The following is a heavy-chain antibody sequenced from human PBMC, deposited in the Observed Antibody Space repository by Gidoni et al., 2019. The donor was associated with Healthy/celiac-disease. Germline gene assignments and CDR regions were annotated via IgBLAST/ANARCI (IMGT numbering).Heavy chain of an antibody. J-gene: IGHJ3*02. D-gene: IGHD1-26*01. Sequence: EVQLVESGGGLVKPGGSLRLPCAASGFTFSSYSMNWVRQAPGKGMAGVSSISSSSSYIYYADSVKGRFTISRDNAKNSLYLQMNSLRAKDTAVYYCAREWELGWGGAFDIWGQGTMVTVSS. CDR1: GFTFSSYS. CDR2: ISSSSSYI. CDR3: AREWELGWGGAFDI. V-gene: IGHV3-21*01.